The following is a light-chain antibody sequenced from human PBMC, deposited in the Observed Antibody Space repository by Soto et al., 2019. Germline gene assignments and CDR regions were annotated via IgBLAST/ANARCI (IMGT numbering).Light chain of an antibody. CDR3: SSFTSSGTYV. Sequence: QSVLTQPASVSGSPGQSITISCTGTSSDIGDYEAVSWYQQHPGKAPKLILYDVSTRPSGISNRFSGSKSGNTASLTISGLQAEDEADYYCSSFTSSGTYVFGAGTKLTVL. J-gene: IGLJ1*01. CDR2: DVS. CDR1: SSDIGDYEA. V-gene: IGLV2-14*01.